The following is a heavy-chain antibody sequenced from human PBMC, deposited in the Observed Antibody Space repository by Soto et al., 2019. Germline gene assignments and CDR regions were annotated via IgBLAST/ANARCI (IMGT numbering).Heavy chain of an antibody. CDR3: ARPVSLYGDFVPVDF. D-gene: IGHD4-17*01. CDR2: ISYDGRNE. V-gene: IGHV3-30*04. Sequence: QVQLVEYGGGVVQPGRSLRLSCAASGFTFSRYAMHWVRQAPGKGLEWVAGISYDGRNEYYADSVKGRFTISRDNSKDTLYLQMNSLRTEDKAVYYCARPVSLYGDFVPVDFWGQGTLVTVSS. J-gene: IGHJ4*02. CDR1: GFTFSRYA.